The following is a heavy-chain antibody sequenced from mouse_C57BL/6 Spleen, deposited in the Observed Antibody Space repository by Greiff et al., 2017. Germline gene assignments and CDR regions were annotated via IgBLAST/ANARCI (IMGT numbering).Heavy chain of an antibody. J-gene: IGHJ4*01. D-gene: IGHD2-1*01. V-gene: IGHV1-61*01. CDR3: ARSLYGIYAMDY. Sequence: QVQLQQPGAELVRPGSSVKLSCKASGYTFTSYWMDWVKQRPGQGLEWIGNIYPSDSETHYNQKFKDKATLTVDKSSSTAYMQLSSLTSEDSAVYYCARSLYGIYAMDYWGQGTSVTVSS. CDR2: IYPSDSET. CDR1: GYTFTSYW.